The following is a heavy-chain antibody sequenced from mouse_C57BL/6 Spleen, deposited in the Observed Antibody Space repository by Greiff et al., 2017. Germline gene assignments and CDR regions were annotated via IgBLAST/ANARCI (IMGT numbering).Heavy chain of an antibody. CDR2: INSDGGST. Sequence: EVKLMESGGGLVQPGESLKLSCESNEYEFPSHDMSWVRKTPEKRLELVAAINSDGGSTYYPDTMERRFIISRYNTKKTLYLQMSSLRSEDTALYDWARRTTVVDDWYFDVWGTGTTVTVSS. V-gene: IGHV5-2*01. J-gene: IGHJ1*03. CDR3: ARRTTVVDDWYFDV. D-gene: IGHD1-1*01. CDR1: EYEFPSHD.